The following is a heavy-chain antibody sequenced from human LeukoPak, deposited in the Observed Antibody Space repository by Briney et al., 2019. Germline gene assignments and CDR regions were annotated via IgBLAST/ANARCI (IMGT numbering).Heavy chain of an antibody. J-gene: IGHJ4*02. CDR1: GGSISSYY. V-gene: IGHV4-59*12. Sequence: SETLSLTCTVSGGSISSYYWSWIRQPPGKGLEWIGYIYYSGSTNYNPSLKSRVTISVDTSKNQFSLKLSSVTAADTAVYYCARGPSYYDFWSGYYTSVYFDYWGQGTLVTVSS. CDR2: IYYSGST. CDR3: ARGPSYYDFWSGYYTSVYFDY. D-gene: IGHD3-3*01.